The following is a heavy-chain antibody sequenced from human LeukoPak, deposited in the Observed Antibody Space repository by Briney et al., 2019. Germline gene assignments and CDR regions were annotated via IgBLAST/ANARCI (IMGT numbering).Heavy chain of an antibody. CDR3: ARYIASTGLAHLDY. V-gene: IGHV4-61*01. CDR2: IYYSGST. J-gene: IGHJ4*02. Sequence: SETLSLTCTVSGGSISSSSYYWSWIRQPPGKGLEWIGYIYYSGSTSYNPSLKSRVTISVDTSKNQFSLKLSSVTAADTAVYYCARYIASTGLAHLDYWGQGTLVTVSS. D-gene: IGHD6-13*01. CDR1: GGSISSSSYY.